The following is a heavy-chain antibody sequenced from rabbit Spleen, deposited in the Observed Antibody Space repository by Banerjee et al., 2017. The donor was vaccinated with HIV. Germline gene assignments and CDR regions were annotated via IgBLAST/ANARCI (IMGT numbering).Heavy chain of an antibody. Sequence: QQQLEESGGGLVQPEGSLTLTCTASGFSFSSNYYMCWVRQPPGKGLEWIACIYAGSSGYTYYANWAKGRFTISKTSSTTVTLQMTSLAAADTATYFCARDTGTSFSSYGMDLWGQGTLVTVS. D-gene: IGHD8-1*01. J-gene: IGHJ6*01. V-gene: IGHV1S45*01. CDR2: IYAGSSGYT. CDR3: ARDTGTSFSSYGMDL. CDR1: GFSFSSNYY.